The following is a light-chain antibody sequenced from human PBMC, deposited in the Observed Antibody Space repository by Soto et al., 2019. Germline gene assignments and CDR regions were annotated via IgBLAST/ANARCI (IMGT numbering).Light chain of an antibody. CDR1: QSVNNN. V-gene: IGKV3-11*01. J-gene: IGKJ4*01. Sequence: ETVLTQSPGTLSLSPGEGATLSCRASQSVNNNHLAWYQQKPGQAPRLLIYDASNRATGIPARFSGSGSGTDFTLTISSLEPEDFAVYYCQQRSSWPLTFGGGTKVEIK. CDR3: QQRSSWPLT. CDR2: DAS.